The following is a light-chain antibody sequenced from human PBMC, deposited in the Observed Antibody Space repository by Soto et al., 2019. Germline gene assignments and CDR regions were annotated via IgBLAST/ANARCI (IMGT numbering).Light chain of an antibody. CDR2: AAS. CDR3: QQSYSTLFT. J-gene: IGKJ3*01. CDR1: QGISSY. V-gene: IGKV1-9*01. Sequence: DIQLTQSPSFLSASVGDRVTITCRASQGISSYLAWYQQKPGKAPKLLIYAASTLQSGVPSRFSGSGSGTEFTLTISSLQPEDFATYYCQQSYSTLFTFGPGTKVDIK.